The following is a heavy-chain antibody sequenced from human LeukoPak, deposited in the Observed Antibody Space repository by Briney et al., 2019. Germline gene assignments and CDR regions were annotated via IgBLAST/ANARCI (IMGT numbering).Heavy chain of an antibody. Sequence: GGSLRLSCAASGFTFSTYAMHWVRHTPGKGMEYLSAISTNGGDTYYANSVKGRFTISRDNSKNTLYLQMGSLRAEDMAVYYCARYCSGVSCYSGYDYWGQGTLVTVSS. J-gene: IGHJ4*02. CDR1: GFTFSTYA. CDR3: ARYCSGVSCYSGYDY. D-gene: IGHD2-15*01. V-gene: IGHV3-64*01. CDR2: ISTNGGDT.